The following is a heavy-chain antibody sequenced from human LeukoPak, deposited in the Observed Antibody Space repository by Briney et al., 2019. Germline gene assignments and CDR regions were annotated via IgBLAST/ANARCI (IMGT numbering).Heavy chain of an antibody. CDR1: GFTFSSYG. CDR2: ISYDGSNK. V-gene: IGHV3-30*18. J-gene: IGHJ4*02. D-gene: IGHD3-10*01. Sequence: GGSLRLSCAASGFTFSSYGMHWVRQAPGKGLEWVAVISYDGSNKYYADSVKGRFTISRDNSKNTLYLQMNSLRAEDTAVYYCAKDATEYYYGSGISDYWGQGTLVTVSS. CDR3: AKDATEYYYGSGISDY.